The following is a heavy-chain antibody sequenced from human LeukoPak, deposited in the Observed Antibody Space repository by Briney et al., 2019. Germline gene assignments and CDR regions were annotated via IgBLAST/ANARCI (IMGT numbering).Heavy chain of an antibody. Sequence: SETLSLTCTVSGGSISSYYWSWIRQPPGKGLEWIGYIYYSGSTNYNPSLKSRVTISVDTSKNQFSLKLSSVTAADTAVYYCARVVVVVPAGNDAFDIWGQGTMVTVSS. V-gene: IGHV4-59*12. CDR1: GGSISSYY. D-gene: IGHD2-2*01. J-gene: IGHJ3*02. CDR3: ARVVVVVPAGNDAFDI. CDR2: IYYSGST.